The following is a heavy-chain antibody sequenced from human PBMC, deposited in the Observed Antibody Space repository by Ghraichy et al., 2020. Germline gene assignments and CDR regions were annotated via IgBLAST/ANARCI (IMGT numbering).Heavy chain of an antibody. CDR3: ARRYSYTNNYCDY. Sequence: GGSLRLSCAASGFTFSSYGMHWVRQAPGKGLEWVAIISYDGGNYHYADSVKGRFSISRDNSKNTLYLQMNSLRAEDTAVYYCARRYSYTNNYCDYWGQGTLVTISS. J-gene: IGHJ4*02. CDR1: GFTFSSYG. CDR2: ISYDGGNY. V-gene: IGHV3-30*03. D-gene: IGHD5-18*01.